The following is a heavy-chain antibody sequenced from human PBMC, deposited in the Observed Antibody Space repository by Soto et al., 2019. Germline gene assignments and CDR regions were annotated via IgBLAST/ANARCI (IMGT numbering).Heavy chain of an antibody. J-gene: IGHJ6*02. CDR2: IYPGDSDT. V-gene: IGHV5-51*01. CDR3: ARRGLAGYDMFYGMDV. CDR1: GYSFTSYW. D-gene: IGHD3-9*01. Sequence: PGESLKISCKGSGYSFTSYWIGWVRQMPGKGLEWMGIIYPGDSDTRYSPTFQGQVTISADKSISTAYLQWSSLKASDTAMYYCARRGLAGYDMFYGMDVWGQGTTVTVSS.